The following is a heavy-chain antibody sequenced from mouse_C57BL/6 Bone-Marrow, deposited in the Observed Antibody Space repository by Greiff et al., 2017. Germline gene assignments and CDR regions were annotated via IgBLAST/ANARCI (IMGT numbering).Heavy chain of an antibody. V-gene: IGHV1-50*01. CDR2: IDPSDSYT. CDR3: AREGGPYYGYYGAY. Sequence: VQLQQPGAELVKPGASVKLSCKASGYTFTSYWMQWVKQRPGQGLEWIGEIDPSDSYTNYNQKFKGKATLTVDTSSSTAYMQLSSLTSEDSAVYYGAREGGPYYGYYGAYWGQGTTLTVS. J-gene: IGHJ2*01. D-gene: IGHD2-3*01. CDR1: GYTFTSYW.